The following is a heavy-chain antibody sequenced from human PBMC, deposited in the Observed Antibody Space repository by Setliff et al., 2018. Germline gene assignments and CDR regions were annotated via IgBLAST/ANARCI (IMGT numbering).Heavy chain of an antibody. J-gene: IGHJ5*02. D-gene: IGHD3-10*01. Sequence: GESLKISCKGSGFSFTDFWIGWVRQMPGKGLEWMGLIYAGDSDTRYNPSFQGRVTVSADKSINTAYLQWSSLKASDTAIYYCARQKSTGSGNNWFDPWGQGTLVTVSS. CDR2: IYAGDSDT. CDR3: ARQKSTGSGNNWFDP. V-gene: IGHV5-51*01. CDR1: GFSFTDFW.